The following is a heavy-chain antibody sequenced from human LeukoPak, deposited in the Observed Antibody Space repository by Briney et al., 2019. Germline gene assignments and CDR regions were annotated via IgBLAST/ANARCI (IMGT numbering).Heavy chain of an antibody. V-gene: IGHV1-2*02. Sequence: AASVTVSCKASGYTFTGYYMHWVRQAPGQGLEWMGWINPNSGGTNYAQTFQGRVTMTRDTSISTAYMELSRLRSDDTAVYYCARARSSSSWYGGERGAFDIWGQGTMVTVSS. CDR3: ARARSSSSWYGGERGAFDI. CDR2: INPNSGGT. J-gene: IGHJ3*02. D-gene: IGHD6-13*01. CDR1: GYTFTGYY.